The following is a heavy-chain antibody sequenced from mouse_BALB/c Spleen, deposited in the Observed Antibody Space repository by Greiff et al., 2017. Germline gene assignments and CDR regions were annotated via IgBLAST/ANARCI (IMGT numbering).Heavy chain of an antibody. D-gene: IGHD2-3*01. CDR3: ARSYDGFSFAY. Sequence: DVQLVESGPGLVKPSQSLSLTCTVTGYSITSDYAWNWIRQFPGNKLEWMGYISYSGSTSYNPSLKSRISITRDTSKNQFFLQLNSVTTEDTATYYCARSYDGFSFAYWGQGTLVTVSA. CDR2: ISYSGST. V-gene: IGHV3-2*02. CDR1: GYSITSDYA. J-gene: IGHJ3*01.